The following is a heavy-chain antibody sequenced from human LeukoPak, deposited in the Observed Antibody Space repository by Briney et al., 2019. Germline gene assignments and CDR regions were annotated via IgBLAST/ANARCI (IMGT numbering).Heavy chain of an antibody. CDR3: ATSTTVVTLFDY. V-gene: IGHV6-1*01. J-gene: IGHJ4*02. Sequence: SQTLSLTCAISGDSVSSNSAAWNWIRQSPSRGLEWLGRTYYRSKWYNDYAVSVKSRITIDPDTSKNQFSLKLSSVTAADTAVYYCATSTTVVTLFDYWGQGTLVTVSS. CDR1: GDSVSSNSAA. D-gene: IGHD4-23*01. CDR2: TYYRSKWYN.